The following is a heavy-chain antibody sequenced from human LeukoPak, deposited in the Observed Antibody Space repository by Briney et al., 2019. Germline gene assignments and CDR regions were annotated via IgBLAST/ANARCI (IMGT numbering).Heavy chain of an antibody. V-gene: IGHV3-74*03. J-gene: IGHJ4*02. CDR3: TRSGSSNGYDY. D-gene: IGHD2-8*01. CDR1: GFSFSGHW. CDR2: ITPDGTDT. Sequence: GGSLRLSCVASGFSFSGHWMHWVRQAPGKGLVAVSRITPDGTDTAYADSVKSRFTISRDNAKNTLYLEMNSLTAEDTALYYCTRSGSSNGYDYWGQGTLVTVSS.